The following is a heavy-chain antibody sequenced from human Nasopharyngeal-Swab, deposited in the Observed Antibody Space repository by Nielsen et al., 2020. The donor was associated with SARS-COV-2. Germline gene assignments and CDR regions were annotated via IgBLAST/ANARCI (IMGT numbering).Heavy chain of an antibody. CDR3: AREYSVFYFGSGRKYFDY. Sequence: SETLSLTCVVYGGSFGGNYWGWIRQPPGKGLEWIGEINYSGNTNYNPSLRGRVTISLNTSTNQFSLNLSSVTAADTAVYYCAREYSVFYFGSGRKYFDYWGQGTLVTVSS. V-gene: IGHV4-34*01. D-gene: IGHD3-10*01. CDR1: GGSFGGNY. J-gene: IGHJ4*02. CDR2: INYSGNT.